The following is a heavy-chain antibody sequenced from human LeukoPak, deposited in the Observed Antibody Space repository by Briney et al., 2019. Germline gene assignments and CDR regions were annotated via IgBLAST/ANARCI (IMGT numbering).Heavy chain of an antibody. Sequence: GASVKVSCKASGYSFTGYYMHWVRQAPGQGLEWMGWINPNSGDTNFAQNFQGRVTMTRDTSISTAYMELSRLRSDDTAVYYCAREGYSSSGLGFDPWGQGTLVTVSS. CDR2: INPNSGDT. CDR1: GYSFTGYY. CDR3: AREGYSSSGLGFDP. J-gene: IGHJ5*02. V-gene: IGHV1-2*02. D-gene: IGHD6-13*01.